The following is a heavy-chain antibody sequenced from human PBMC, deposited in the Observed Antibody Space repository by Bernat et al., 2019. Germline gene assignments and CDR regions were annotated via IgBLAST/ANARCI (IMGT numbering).Heavy chain of an antibody. V-gene: IGHV3-43*02. D-gene: IGHD7-27*01. Sequence: EVQLVESGGGVIQPGGSLRLSCAPSGFIFDAYVMHWVRQAPGMGLEWVSRISHDSSGTSYADSVKGRLTISRDNSKNSLYLQMNSLRVDDTALYYCVRDNTNWAFDYWGRGTLVTVSS. CDR3: VRDNTNWAFDY. J-gene: IGHJ4*02. CDR2: ISHDSSGT. CDR1: GFIFDAYV.